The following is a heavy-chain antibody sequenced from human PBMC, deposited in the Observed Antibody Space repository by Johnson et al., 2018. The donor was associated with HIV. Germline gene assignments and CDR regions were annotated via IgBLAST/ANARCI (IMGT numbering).Heavy chain of an antibody. D-gene: IGHD3-10*01. CDR1: GFTFDDYG. CDR2: INWNGGST. V-gene: IGHV3-20*04. Sequence: QLVESGGGVVRPGGSLRLSCAASGFTFDDYGMSWVRQTPGKGLEWVSGINWNGGSTDYADSVKGRFTISRDNSKNTLYLQMNSLRAEDTAVYYGAGDPPLIYGSGSLDAFDIWGQGTMVTVSS. J-gene: IGHJ3*02. CDR3: AGDPPLIYGSGSLDAFDI.